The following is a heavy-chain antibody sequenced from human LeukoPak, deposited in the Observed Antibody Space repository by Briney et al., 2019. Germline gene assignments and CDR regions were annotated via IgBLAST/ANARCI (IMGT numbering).Heavy chain of an antibody. CDR2: ISNDGSNK. J-gene: IGHJ4*02. CDR1: GFTFSSHA. Sequence: AGGSLRLSCAASGFTFSSHAMHWVRQVPGKGLDWVALISNDGSNKYYADSVKGRFTISRDNSKSTVYLQMNSLRADDTAVYYCARYLFDSSGYLFDYWGQGTLVSVSS. V-gene: IGHV3-30*04. D-gene: IGHD3-22*01. CDR3: ARYLFDSSGYLFDY.